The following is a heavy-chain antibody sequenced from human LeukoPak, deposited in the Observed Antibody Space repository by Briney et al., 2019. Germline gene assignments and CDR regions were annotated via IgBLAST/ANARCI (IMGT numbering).Heavy chain of an antibody. D-gene: IGHD6-13*01. CDR1: GFTFSSYD. J-gene: IGHJ6*02. Sequence: GGSLRLSCAASGFTFSSYDMHWVRQATGKGLEWASAIGTAGDTYYPGSVKGRFTISRENAKNSLYLQMNSLRAGDTAVYYCARVRYSSSWSPLDVWGQGPTVTVSS. CDR3: ARVRYSSSWSPLDV. V-gene: IGHV3-13*01. CDR2: IGTAGDT.